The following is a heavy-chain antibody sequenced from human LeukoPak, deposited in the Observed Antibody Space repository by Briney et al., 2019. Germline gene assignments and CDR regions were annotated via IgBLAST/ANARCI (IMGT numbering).Heavy chain of an antibody. Sequence: GGSLRLSCAASGITFRNFWMTWFRQAPGKGLEWVANINRDGSEEYYVGSVKGRFTISRDNAKNSLFLQMNSLSGEDTAVYYCARHYYGSGRIVDWGQGTLVTVSS. CDR3: ARHYYGSGRIVD. V-gene: IGHV3-7*01. J-gene: IGHJ4*02. CDR2: INRDGSEE. D-gene: IGHD3-10*01. CDR1: GITFRNFW.